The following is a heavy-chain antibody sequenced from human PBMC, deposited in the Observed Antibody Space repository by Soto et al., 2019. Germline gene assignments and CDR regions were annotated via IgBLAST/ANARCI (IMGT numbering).Heavy chain of an antibody. CDR3: AKVLEYDAFDI. CDR1: GFTFSSYG. D-gene: IGHD6-6*01. Sequence: SLRLSCAASGFTFSSYGMHWVRQAPGKGLEWVAVISYDGSNKYYADSVKGRFTISRDNSKNTLYLQMNSLRAEDTAVYYCAKVLEYDAFDIWGQGTMVTVSS. J-gene: IGHJ3*02. V-gene: IGHV3-30*18. CDR2: ISYDGSNK.